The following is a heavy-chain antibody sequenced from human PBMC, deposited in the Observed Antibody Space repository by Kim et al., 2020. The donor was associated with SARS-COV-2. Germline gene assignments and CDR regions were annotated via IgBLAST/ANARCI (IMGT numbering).Heavy chain of an antibody. V-gene: IGHV4-34*01. Sequence: SETLSLTCAVYGGSFSGYYWSWIRQPPGKGLEWIGEINHSGSTNYYPSPKSRVTTSVDTSKNQTSLKQSYVPAADTAADYCATRKGAGTLHSYYYYGTD. CDR2: INHSGST. CDR1: GGSFSGYY. D-gene: IGHD1-7*01. J-gene: IGHJ6*01. CDR3: ATRKGAGTLHSYYYYGTD.